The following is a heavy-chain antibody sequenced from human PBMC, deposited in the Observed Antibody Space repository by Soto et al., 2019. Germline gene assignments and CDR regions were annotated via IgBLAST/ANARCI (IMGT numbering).Heavy chain of an antibody. Sequence: QVQLQESGPGLVKPSQTLSLTCTVSGGSISSGDYYWSWIRQPPGKGLEWIGYIYYSGSTYYNPSLKSRVTISVATSKHPCSLKLSSVTAADTAVYYCARLHYYDSSGQKTPSWFDPWGQGTLVTVSS. CDR2: IYYSGST. V-gene: IGHV4-30-4*01. CDR1: GGSISSGDYY. D-gene: IGHD3-22*01. J-gene: IGHJ5*02. CDR3: ARLHYYDSSGQKTPSWFDP.